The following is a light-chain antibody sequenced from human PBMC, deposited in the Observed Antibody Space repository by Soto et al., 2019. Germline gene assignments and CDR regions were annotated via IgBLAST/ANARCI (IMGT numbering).Light chain of an antibody. CDR2: DAS. J-gene: IGKJ2*01. Sequence: EIVLTQSPATLSLSPGERATLSCRASQSVSSYLAWYQQKPGQAPRLLIYDASNRATGIPARFSGSGSGTYFTLTISSLEPEDFAVYYCQQRSKRTFGQGTKLEIK. CDR1: QSVSSY. CDR3: QQRSKRT. V-gene: IGKV3-11*01.